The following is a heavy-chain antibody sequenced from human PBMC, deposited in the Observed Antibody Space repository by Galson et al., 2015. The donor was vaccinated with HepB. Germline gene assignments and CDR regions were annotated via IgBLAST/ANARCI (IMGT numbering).Heavy chain of an antibody. CDR3: ARRHVIVVGTYAFDI. D-gene: IGHD3-22*01. CDR1: GSSFTSYW. J-gene: IGHJ3*02. CDR2: IDPSDSYT. V-gene: IGHV5-10-1*01. Sequence: QSGAEVKKPGESLRISCKGSGSSFTSYWISWVRQMPGKGLEWMGRIDPSDSYTNYSPSFQGHVTISADKSISTAYLQWSSLKASDTAMYYCARRHVIVVGTYAFDIWGQGTMITVSS.